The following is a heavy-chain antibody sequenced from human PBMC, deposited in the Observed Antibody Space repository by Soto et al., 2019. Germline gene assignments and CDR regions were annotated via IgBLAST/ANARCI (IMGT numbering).Heavy chain of an antibody. Sequence: GGSLRLSCAASGFTFSSYAMNWVRQAPGKGLEWVSAISGSGAGSYYADSVKGRFTISRDNSKNTLYLQMNSLRAEDTAVYYCAKVVGGSGSYDYYYYGLDVWGQGTPVTV. D-gene: IGHD3-10*01. CDR1: GFTFSSYA. V-gene: IGHV3-23*01. CDR2: ISGSGAGS. J-gene: IGHJ6*02. CDR3: AKVVGGSGSYDYYYYGLDV.